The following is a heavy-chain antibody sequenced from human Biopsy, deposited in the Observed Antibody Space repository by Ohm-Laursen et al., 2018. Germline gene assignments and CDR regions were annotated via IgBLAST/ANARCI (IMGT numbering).Heavy chain of an antibody. CDR3: APQTPRDPDILTGAYHYDMAV. V-gene: IGHV1-69*13. CDR1: GGTFSNSA. J-gene: IGHJ6*02. CDR2: IITFFRTV. D-gene: IGHD3-9*01. Sequence: GASVKVSCKFSGGTFSNSAISWVRQAPGQGLEWMGGIITFFRTVNYAQNFQGRLTITADEFTDTAYTELRSLRSEDTAVYYCAPQTPRDPDILTGAYHYDMAVWGQGTTVTVSS.